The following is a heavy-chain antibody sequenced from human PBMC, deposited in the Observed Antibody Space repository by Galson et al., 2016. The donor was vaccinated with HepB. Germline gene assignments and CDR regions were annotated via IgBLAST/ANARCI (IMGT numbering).Heavy chain of an antibody. J-gene: IGHJ4*02. D-gene: IGHD3-16*02. Sequence: SLRLSCAVSGFSFSTYAMSWVRQAPGKGLVWVSTIGGSGDNTYYADSVKGRFTISRDNSMNTLYLQMNSLRAEDTAVYYCAKDPLSDYVWGSYRFQDWGQGAPVTVSS. V-gene: IGHV3-23*01. CDR2: IGGSGDNT. CDR1: GFSFSTYA. CDR3: AKDPLSDYVWGSYRFQD.